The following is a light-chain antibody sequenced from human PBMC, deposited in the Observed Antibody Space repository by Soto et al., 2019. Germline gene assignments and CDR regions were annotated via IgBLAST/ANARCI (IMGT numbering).Light chain of an antibody. J-gene: IGLJ3*02. CDR2: EVS. Sequence: QSALTQPPSASGSPGQSVTISCTGTSSDVGGYNYVSWYQHHPGKAPKLMIYEVSKRPSGVHDRFSGSKSGNTASLTVSWLQAEDEADYNCSSYAGSDNLVFGGGTQLAVL. CDR3: SSYAGSDNLV. CDR1: SSDVGGYNY. V-gene: IGLV2-8*01.